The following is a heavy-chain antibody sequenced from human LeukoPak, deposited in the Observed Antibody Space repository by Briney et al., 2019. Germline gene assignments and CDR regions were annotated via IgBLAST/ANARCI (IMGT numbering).Heavy chain of an antibody. D-gene: IGHD3-10*01. J-gene: IGHJ4*02. V-gene: IGHV3-21*01. Sequence: GGSLRLSCAASEFTFSNYVMHWVRQAPGKGLDWVSSISSSSSYIYYADSVKGRFTISRDNAKNSLYLQMNSLRAEDTAVYYCARDGADYYGSGSYHYWGQGTLVTVSS. CDR2: ISSSSSYI. CDR3: ARDGADYYGSGSYHY. CDR1: EFTFSNYV.